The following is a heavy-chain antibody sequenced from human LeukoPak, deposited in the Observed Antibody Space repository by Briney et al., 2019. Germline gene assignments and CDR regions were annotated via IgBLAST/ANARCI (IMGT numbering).Heavy chain of an antibody. CDR3: AGRYCSSTSCYPAPFAS. Sequence: GASVKVSCKASGYTFTGYYMHWVRQAPGQGLEWMGWINPNSGGTNYAQKFQGRVTMTRDTSISTAYMELSRLRSDDTAVYYCAGRYCSSTSCYPAPFASWGQETLVTVSS. CDR2: INPNSGGT. J-gene: IGHJ4*02. V-gene: IGHV1-2*02. CDR1: GYTFTGYY. D-gene: IGHD2-2*01.